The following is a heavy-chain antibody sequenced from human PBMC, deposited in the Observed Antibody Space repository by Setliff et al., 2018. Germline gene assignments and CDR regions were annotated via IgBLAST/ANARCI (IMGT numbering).Heavy chain of an antibody. CDR3: ARHEFVGGYYGSVTYRHFDY. Sequence: PSETLSLTCTVSGDSISSTSYQWGWVRQPPGKGLEWIGSIYYTGTAYYNPSLKSRVTIFVDTSKNQFSLQVTSLAATDTALYFCARHEFVGGYYGSVTYRHFDYWGQGILVTVSS. CDR1: GDSISSTSYQ. CDR2: IYYTGTA. J-gene: IGHJ4*02. D-gene: IGHD3-10*01. V-gene: IGHV4-39*01.